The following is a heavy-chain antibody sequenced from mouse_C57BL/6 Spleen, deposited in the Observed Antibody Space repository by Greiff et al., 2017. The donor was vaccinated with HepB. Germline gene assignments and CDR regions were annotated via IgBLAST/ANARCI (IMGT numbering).Heavy chain of an antibody. J-gene: IGHJ3*01. CDR1: GYTFTSYW. V-gene: IGHV1-50*01. Sequence: VQLQQPGAELVKPGASVKLSCKASGYTFTSYWMQWVKQRPGQGLEWIGEIDPSDSYTNYNQKFKGKATLTVDTTSSTAYMQLSSLTSADSAVYYCARWAYWGQGTLVTVSA. CDR2: IDPSDSYT. CDR3: ARWAY.